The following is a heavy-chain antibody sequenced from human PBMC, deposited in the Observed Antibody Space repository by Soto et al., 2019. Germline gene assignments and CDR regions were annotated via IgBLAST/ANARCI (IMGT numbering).Heavy chain of an antibody. CDR1: GFSFSNYW. CDR2: ITSDGSIT. D-gene: IGHD2-2*01. J-gene: IGHJ6*02. V-gene: IGHV3-74*01. CDR3: ARVAGVCISTSCELYGMDV. Sequence: EVQMVESGGGVVQPGGSLRLSCAASGFSFSNYWMHWVRQAPGQGPVWVSRITSDGSITTYADSVQGRFTISRDNARNTLYLQVNSLRVEDTAVYYCARVAGVCISTSCELYGMDVWGQGTTVTVSS.